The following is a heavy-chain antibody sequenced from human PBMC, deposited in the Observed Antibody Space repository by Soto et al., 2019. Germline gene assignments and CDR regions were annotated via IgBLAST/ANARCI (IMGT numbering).Heavy chain of an antibody. D-gene: IGHD1-26*01. CDR1: GYSISSSTW. Sequence: QVQLQESGPGLVKPSDTLSLTCAVSGYSISSSTWWGWIRQPPGKGLEWIGYIYYSGTTYYNPSLKSRVNMSVDTSKNLFSLKLTSVTAVDTAVYYCARREIQGPIDYWGQGTLVTVSS. CDR2: IYYSGTT. CDR3: ARREIQGPIDY. V-gene: IGHV4-28*01. J-gene: IGHJ4*02.